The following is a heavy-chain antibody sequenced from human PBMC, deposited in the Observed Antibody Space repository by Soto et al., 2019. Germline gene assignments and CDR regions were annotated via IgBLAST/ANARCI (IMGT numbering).Heavy chain of an antibody. CDR1: GFTFDDYA. J-gene: IGHJ3*02. V-gene: IGHV3-9*01. D-gene: IGHD3-10*01. CDR3: AKGLAYYYGSGSYLSDDAFDI. CDR2: ISRNSGSI. Sequence: EVQLVESGGGLVQPGRSLRLSCAASGFTFDDYAIHWVRQAPGKGLERVSGISRNSGSIGYADSVKGRFTISRDNAKNSLYLQMNSLRAEYTALYYCAKGLAYYYGSGSYLSDDAFDIWGQGTMVTVSS.